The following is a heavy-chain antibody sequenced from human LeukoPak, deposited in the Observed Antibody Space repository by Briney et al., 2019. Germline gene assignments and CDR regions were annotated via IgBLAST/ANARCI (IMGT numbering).Heavy chain of an antibody. V-gene: IGHV4-34*01. J-gene: IGHJ6*02. D-gene: IGHD6-13*01. CDR1: GGSFSGYY. CDR2: INHSGST. CDR3: ARRKQQLVVYYYYGMDV. Sequence: SETLSLTCAVYGGSFSGYYWSWIRQPPGKGLEWIGEINHSGSTNYNLSLKSRVTISVDTSKNQFSLKLSSVTAADTAVYYCARRKQQLVVYYYYGMDVWGQGTTVTVSS.